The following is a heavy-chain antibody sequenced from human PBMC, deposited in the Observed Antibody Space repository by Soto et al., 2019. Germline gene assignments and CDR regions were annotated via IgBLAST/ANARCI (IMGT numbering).Heavy chain of an antibody. J-gene: IGHJ4*02. D-gene: IGHD7-27*01. Sequence: GGSLRLSCAASGFTFSGYAMTWVRQAPGKGLEWVSAISGSGGSTYYADSVKGRFTISRDSSKNTLYLQMNSLRAEDTAVYYCAKDNAVATLGFFDYWGQGALVTVSS. CDR2: ISGSGGST. CDR1: GFTFSGYA. V-gene: IGHV3-23*01. CDR3: AKDNAVATLGFFDY.